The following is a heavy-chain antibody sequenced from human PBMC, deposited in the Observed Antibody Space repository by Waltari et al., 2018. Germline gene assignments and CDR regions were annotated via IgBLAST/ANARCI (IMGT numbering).Heavy chain of an antibody. CDR2: IYSGGNT. CDR3: ARDDSYGQFMRFDF. Sequence: EVQLVESGGGLIQPGGSLRLSCEASGLTVSRKYMSWVRQAPGKGREWLSAIYSGGNTFYADSVKGRFNISIDNSKNTLYLQMNSLRVDDTAVYYCARDDSYGQFMRFDFWGQGTVVTVSS. J-gene: IGHJ4*02. V-gene: IGHV3-53*01. D-gene: IGHD5-18*01. CDR1: GLTVSRKY.